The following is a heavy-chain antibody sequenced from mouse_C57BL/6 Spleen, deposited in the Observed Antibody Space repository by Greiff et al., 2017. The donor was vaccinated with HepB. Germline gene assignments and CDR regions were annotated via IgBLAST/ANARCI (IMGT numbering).Heavy chain of an antibody. Sequence: VQLQQSGAELVRPGTSVKMSCKASGYTFTNYWIGWAKQRPGHGLEWIGVIYPGGGYTNYNEKFKGKATLTADKSSSTAYMQFSSLTSEDSAIYYSARNSNHYAMDYWGQGTSVTVSS. V-gene: IGHV1-63*01. CDR3: ARNSNHYAMDY. J-gene: IGHJ4*01. CDR2: IYPGGGYT. CDR1: GYTFTNYW. D-gene: IGHD2-5*01.